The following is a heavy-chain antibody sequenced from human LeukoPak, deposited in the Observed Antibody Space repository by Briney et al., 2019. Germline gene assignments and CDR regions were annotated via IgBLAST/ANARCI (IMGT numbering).Heavy chain of an antibody. D-gene: IGHD2-21*02. V-gene: IGHV3-53*01. Sequence: GGSLRLSCAASGFTVSSNYMSWVRQAPGKGLEWVSVIYSSGSTYYADSVKGRFTISRDNSKNTLYLQMNSLTAEDTAAYYCARMNGDCGMGKAYYFDYWGQGTLVTVSS. J-gene: IGHJ4*02. CDR2: IYSSGST. CDR1: GFTVSSNY. CDR3: ARMNGDCGMGKAYYFDY.